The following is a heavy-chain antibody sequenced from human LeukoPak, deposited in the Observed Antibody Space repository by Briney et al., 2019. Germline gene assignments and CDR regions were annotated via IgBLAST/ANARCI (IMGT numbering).Heavy chain of an antibody. CDR1: GFAFSSYA. J-gene: IGHJ4*02. D-gene: IGHD4-17*01. CDR2: ISSTGVNS. V-gene: IGHV3-23*01. CDR3: AKKTSEYGDASPPDS. Sequence: GGSLRLSCAASGFAFSSYAMTWVRQPPGKGLEWVSGISSTGVNSYHADSVKGRFTISRDNSKNTLHLQMNSLRAEDTAIYYCAKKTSEYGDASPPDSWGQGTLVTASS.